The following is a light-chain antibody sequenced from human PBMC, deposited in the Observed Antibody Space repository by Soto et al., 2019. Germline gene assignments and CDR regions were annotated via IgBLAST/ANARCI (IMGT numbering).Light chain of an antibody. CDR3: SSYTSTNPLVI. J-gene: IGLJ2*01. V-gene: IGLV2-14*03. CDR1: SSDVGGYNY. CDR2: DVS. Sequence: QSVLTQPASVSGSPGQSVTISCTGTSSDVGGYNYVSWYQQHPGKAPKLLIYDVSHRPSVVSNRFSGSKSGNTASLAISGLQAEDEADYYCSSYTSTNPLVIFGGGTKLTVL.